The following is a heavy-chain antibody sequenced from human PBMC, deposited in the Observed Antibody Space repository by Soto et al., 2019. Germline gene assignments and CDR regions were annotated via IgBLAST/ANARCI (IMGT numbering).Heavy chain of an antibody. V-gene: IGHV3-48*03. CDR2: VSSSGSII. Sequence: PGGSLRLSCAVSGFTFRSYEMNWVRQAPGKGLEWVSYVSSSGSIIYYADSVKGRFTISRDIPNNLLYLQMDSLRAEDTAVYYCARRIWDSLVVVATTRGAFDIWGQGTMVTVSS. J-gene: IGHJ3*02. CDR3: ARRIWDSLVVVATTRGAFDI. CDR1: GFTFRSYE. D-gene: IGHD2-15*01.